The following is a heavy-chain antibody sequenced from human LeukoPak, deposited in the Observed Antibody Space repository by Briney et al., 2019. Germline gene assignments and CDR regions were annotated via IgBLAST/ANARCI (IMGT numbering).Heavy chain of an antibody. V-gene: IGHV3-74*01. CDR3: AKHPTTDYYYYMDV. CDR2: INTDGSST. D-gene: IGHD5-12*01. CDR1: GFTFSSYW. Sequence: GGSLRLSCAASGFTFSSYWMHWVRQAPGKGLVWVSRINTDGSSTSYAGSVKGRFTISRDNAKNTLYLQMNSLRAEDTALYYCAKHPTTDYYYYMDVWGKGTTVTVSS. J-gene: IGHJ6*03.